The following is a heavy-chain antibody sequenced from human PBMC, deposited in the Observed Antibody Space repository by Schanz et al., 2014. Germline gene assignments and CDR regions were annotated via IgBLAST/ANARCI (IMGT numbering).Heavy chain of an antibody. Sequence: EVQLAESGGSLVKPGGSLRLSCAASGFTFRNYKMIWVRQAPGKGLEWVSSISSTSTYINYADSVKGRFTISRDNAKNSLHLQMNSPRAADTAVYYCVREGSSSPDCCYYNGMDVWGQGTTVTVSS. D-gene: IGHD6-6*01. CDR2: ISSTSTYI. CDR3: VREGSSSPDCCYYNGMDV. CDR1: GFTFRNYK. J-gene: IGHJ6*02. V-gene: IGHV3-21*01.